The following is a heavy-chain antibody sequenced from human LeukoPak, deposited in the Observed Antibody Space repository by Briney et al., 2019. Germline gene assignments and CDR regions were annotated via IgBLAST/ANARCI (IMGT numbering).Heavy chain of an antibody. J-gene: IGHJ4*02. D-gene: IGHD3-16*01. V-gene: IGHV3-23*01. Sequence: GGSLRLSCAASGFAFGIFAMSWVRQAPGKGLEWVATITSSGGGTNYADSVKGRFTISRDNSRSTFYLQMDSLTGDDTAVYYCASPGEKDYYFDYWGQGTLVTASS. CDR2: ITSSGGGT. CDR3: ASPGEKDYYFDY. CDR1: GFAFGIFA.